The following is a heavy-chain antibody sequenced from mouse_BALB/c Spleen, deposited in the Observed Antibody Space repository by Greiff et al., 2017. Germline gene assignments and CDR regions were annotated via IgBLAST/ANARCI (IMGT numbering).Heavy chain of an antibody. D-gene: IGHD1-1*01. CDR2: IYPGDGDT. CDR1: GYTFTSYW. J-gene: IGHJ3*01. Sequence: LQESGAELARPGASVKLSCKASGYTFTSYWMQWVKQRPGQGLEWIGAIYPGDGDTRYTQKFKGKATLTADKSSSTAYMQLSSLASEDSAVYYCARRGGSSYVWFAYWGQGTLVTVSA. CDR3: ARRGGSSYVWFAY. V-gene: IGHV1-87*01.